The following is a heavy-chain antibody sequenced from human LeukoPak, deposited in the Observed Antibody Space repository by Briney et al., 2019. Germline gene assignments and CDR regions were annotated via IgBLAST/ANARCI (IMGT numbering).Heavy chain of an antibody. CDR1: GFTFSSYA. CDR3: ARGHSTVPYYFDY. D-gene: IGHD6-13*01. J-gene: IGHJ4*02. CDR2: ISYDGSNK. Sequence: GGSLRLSCAASGFTFSSYAMHWVRQAPGKGLEWVAVISYDGSNKYYADSVKGRFTISRDNSKNTLYLQMNSLRAEDTAVYYCARGHSTVPYYFDYWGQGTLVTVSS. V-gene: IGHV3-30-3*01.